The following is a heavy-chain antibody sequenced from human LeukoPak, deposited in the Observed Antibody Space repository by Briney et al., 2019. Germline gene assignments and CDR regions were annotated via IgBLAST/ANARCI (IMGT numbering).Heavy chain of an antibody. Sequence: GASVKVSCKASGYTFTSYDINWVRQATGQGFEWMGWMNPNSGNTGYAQKFQGRVTMTRNTSIGTAYMELSSLRSEDTAVYYCARSAPPDYYGSGSPDYWGQGTLVTVSS. V-gene: IGHV1-8*01. J-gene: IGHJ4*02. CDR2: MNPNSGNT. D-gene: IGHD3-10*01. CDR3: ARSAPPDYYGSGSPDY. CDR1: GYTFTSYD.